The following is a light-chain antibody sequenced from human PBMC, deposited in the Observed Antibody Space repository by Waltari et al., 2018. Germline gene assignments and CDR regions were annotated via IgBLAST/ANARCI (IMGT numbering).Light chain of an antibody. CDR1: QSVSSSY. Sequence: EIVLTQSPGTLSLSPGERATLSCRASQSVSSSYLAWYQQKPGKAPRLLIYGASSRATGIPDMFSGSGSGTDFTLTISRLEPEDFAVYYCQQYGSSPRTFGQGTKVEIK. J-gene: IGKJ1*01. CDR3: QQYGSSPRT. V-gene: IGKV3-20*01. CDR2: GAS.